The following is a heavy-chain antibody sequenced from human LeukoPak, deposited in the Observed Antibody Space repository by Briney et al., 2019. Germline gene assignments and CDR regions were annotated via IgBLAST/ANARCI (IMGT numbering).Heavy chain of an antibody. J-gene: IGHJ4*02. CDR2: IYYSGST. CDR1: GGSFSSSSYY. V-gene: IGHV4-39*01. CDR3: ARQLVGAPFDY. Sequence: PSETLSLTCTVSGGSFSSSSYYWGWIRPPPGKGLEWIGSIYYSGSTYYNPSLKSRVTISVDTSKNQFSLKLSSVTAADTAVYYCARQLVGAPFDYWGQGTLVTVSS. D-gene: IGHD1-26*01.